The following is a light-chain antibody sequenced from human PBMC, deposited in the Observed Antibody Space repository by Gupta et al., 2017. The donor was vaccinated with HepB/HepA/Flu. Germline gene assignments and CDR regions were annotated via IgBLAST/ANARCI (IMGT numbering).Light chain of an antibody. CDR1: SSNIGKNY. CDR3: GTWDSSLSAEV. CDR2: DNN. J-gene: IGLJ1*01. Sequence: QSVLTQPPSVSAAPGQKVTISCFGSSSNIGKNYVSWYQQLPGTAPKLLIYDNNKRPSGTPDRFSGSKSGTSATLGITGLQTGDEADYYCGTWDSSLSAEVFGTGTKVTVL. V-gene: IGLV1-51*01.